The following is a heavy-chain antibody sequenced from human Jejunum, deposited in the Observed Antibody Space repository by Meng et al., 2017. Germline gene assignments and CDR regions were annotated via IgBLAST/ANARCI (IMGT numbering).Heavy chain of an antibody. D-gene: IGHD5-24*01. J-gene: IGHJ4*02. Sequence: QLQLQESGPGRVKPSQTRYRTCTVSGGSLSSGGYYWNWIRQHAGRGLEWIGYIYYTGRTDYNPSLRSRVTISRDTSKNQFSLKVTSVTAADTAMYYCVARDGYNSPALGYWGQGNLVTVSS. V-gene: IGHV4-31*03. CDR3: VARDGYNSPALGY. CDR2: IYYTGRT. CDR1: GGSLSSGGYY.